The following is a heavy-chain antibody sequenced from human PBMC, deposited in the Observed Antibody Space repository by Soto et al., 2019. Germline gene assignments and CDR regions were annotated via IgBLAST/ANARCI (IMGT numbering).Heavy chain of an antibody. D-gene: IGHD2-2*01. CDR1: GGSFSGYY. V-gene: IGHV4-34*01. J-gene: IGHJ6*02. CDR3: ARNLGYCSSTSCSKGWYYYYGMDV. CDR2: INHSGST. Sequence: SQTMSLTCAVYGGSFSGYYWSWIRQPQGKGMEWIGEINHSGSTNYNPSLKSRVTISVDTSKNQFSLKLSSVTAADTAVYYCARNLGYCSSTSCSKGWYYYYGMDVWGQGTTVTVSS.